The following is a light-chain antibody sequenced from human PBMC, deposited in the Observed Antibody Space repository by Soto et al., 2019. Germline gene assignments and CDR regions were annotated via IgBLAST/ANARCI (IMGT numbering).Light chain of an antibody. Sequence: EIVLTQSPATLSLSPGERATLSCRASQSVSSYLAWYQQKPGQAPRLLIYGASNRATGIADRFSGSGSGTDFTLTISRLEPEDFAVYYCQQYDNSPLTFGGGTKVDI. J-gene: IGKJ4*01. CDR3: QQYDNSPLT. CDR1: QSVSSY. CDR2: GAS. V-gene: IGKV3-20*01.